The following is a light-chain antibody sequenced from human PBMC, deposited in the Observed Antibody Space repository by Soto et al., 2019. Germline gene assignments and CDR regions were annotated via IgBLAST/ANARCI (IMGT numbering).Light chain of an antibody. V-gene: IGLV2-11*01. J-gene: IGLJ1*01. Sequence: QSALTQPRSVSGSPGQSVTISCTGTSSDVGGYNFVSWYQHPPGKAPKLMLYDVTNRPSGVPDRFSGSKSDNTASLTISGLQAEDEADYYCCSYAGSDTYVFGTGTKVTVL. CDR3: CSYAGSDTYV. CDR2: DVT. CDR1: SSDVGGYNF.